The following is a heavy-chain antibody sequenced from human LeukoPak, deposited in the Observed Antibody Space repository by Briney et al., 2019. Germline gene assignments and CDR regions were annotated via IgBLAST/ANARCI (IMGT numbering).Heavy chain of an antibody. CDR2: INPNSGGT. D-gene: IGHD2-2*01. J-gene: IGHJ4*02. CDR1: GYTFTGYY. CDR3: ARTHYRYCSSTSCYAYYFDY. Sequence: GASVKVSCKASGYTFTGYYMHWVRQAPGQGPEWMGWINPNSGGTNYAQKFQGRVTMTRDTSISTAYMELSRLRSDDTAVYYCARTHYRYCSSTSCYAYYFDYWGQGTLVTVSS. V-gene: IGHV1-2*02.